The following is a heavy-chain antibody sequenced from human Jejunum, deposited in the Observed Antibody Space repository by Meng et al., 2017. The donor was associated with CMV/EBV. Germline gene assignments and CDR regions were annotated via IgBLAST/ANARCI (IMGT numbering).Heavy chain of an antibody. J-gene: IGHJ4*02. D-gene: IGHD6-19*01. Sequence: SGFTLSIYEMHWVRQAPGKGLEWVSYISSSGSSIYYADSVKGRFTISRDNAKNSLYLQMNSLRAEDTAVYYCAREDSSGWVFDYWGQGTLVTVSS. CDR2: ISSSGSSI. V-gene: IGHV3-48*03. CDR3: AREDSSGWVFDY. CDR1: GFTLSIYE.